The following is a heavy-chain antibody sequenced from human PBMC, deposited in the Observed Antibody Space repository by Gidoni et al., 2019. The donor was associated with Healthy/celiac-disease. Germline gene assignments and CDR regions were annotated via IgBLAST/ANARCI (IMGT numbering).Heavy chain of an antibody. Sequence: EVQLVESGGGLVKPGWSLSLSCAASGLPFSIYSMNWVRQVPGKGLEWVSSISSSSSYIYYADSVKGRFTISRDNAKNSLYLQMNSLRAEDTAVYYCARYSAAAGTGAYYYYGMDVWGQGTTVTVSS. CDR1: GLPFSIYS. D-gene: IGHD6-13*01. V-gene: IGHV3-21*01. J-gene: IGHJ6*02. CDR2: ISSSSSYI. CDR3: ARYSAAAGTGAYYYYGMDV.